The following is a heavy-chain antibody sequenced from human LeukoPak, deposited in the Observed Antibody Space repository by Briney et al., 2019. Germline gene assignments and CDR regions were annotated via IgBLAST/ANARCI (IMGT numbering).Heavy chain of an antibody. V-gene: IGHV1-69*04. CDR3: ARVRWAARKAAAGPSNWFDP. Sequence: SVKVSCKASGGTFSSYAISWVRQAPGQGLEWMGRIIPILGIANYAQKFQGRVTITADKSTSTAYMELSSLRSEDTAVYYCARVRWAARKAAAGPSNWFDPWGQGTLVTVSS. CDR1: GGTFSSYA. J-gene: IGHJ5*02. CDR2: IIPILGIA. D-gene: IGHD6-13*01.